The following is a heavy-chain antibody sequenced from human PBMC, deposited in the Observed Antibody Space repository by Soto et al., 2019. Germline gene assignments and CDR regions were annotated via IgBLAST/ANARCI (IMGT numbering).Heavy chain of an antibody. Sequence: EVQLVESGGGLVKPGGSLRLSCAASGFTFSNAWMNWVRQAPGKGLEWVGRIKSKTDGGTTDYAAHVKGRFTISRDDSKNTLYLQMNSLKTEDTAVYYCSWEDYYDSSGYYELDYWGQGTLVTVSS. J-gene: IGHJ4*02. D-gene: IGHD3-22*01. V-gene: IGHV3-15*07. CDR3: SWEDYYDSSGYYELDY. CDR1: GFTFSNAW. CDR2: IKSKTDGGTT.